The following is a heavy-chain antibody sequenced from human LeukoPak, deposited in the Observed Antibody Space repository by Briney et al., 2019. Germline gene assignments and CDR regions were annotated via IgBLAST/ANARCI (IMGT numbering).Heavy chain of an antibody. CDR1: GGSISSGAYF. V-gene: IGHV4-31*03. J-gene: IGHJ4*03. CDR2: IYYSGTT. CDR3: ARAHGSGGDYFDN. Sequence: SQTLSLTCTVSGGSISSGAYFWSCIRQHPGKGLEWIGFIYYSGTTYYNPSLKSRLTLSKDTSKNHFSLTLSSVTAADTAVYYCARAHGSGGDYFDNSRHGTLVTLSS. D-gene: IGHD3-10*01.